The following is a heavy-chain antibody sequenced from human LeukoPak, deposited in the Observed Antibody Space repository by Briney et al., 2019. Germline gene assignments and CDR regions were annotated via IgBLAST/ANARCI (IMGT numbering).Heavy chain of an antibody. CDR1: GFTFSSSA. CDR2: ISASGGST. CDR3: AKDFRIGYSAHFDY. D-gene: IGHD2-21*01. V-gene: IGHV3-23*01. Sequence: PGGSLRLSCAASGFTFSSSAMSWVRQVPGKGLEWVSGISASGGSTSYADSVRGRFTISRDNSKNTLYLQMDSLRGEDTAVYYCAKDFRIGYSAHFDYRGQGALVTVSS. J-gene: IGHJ4*02.